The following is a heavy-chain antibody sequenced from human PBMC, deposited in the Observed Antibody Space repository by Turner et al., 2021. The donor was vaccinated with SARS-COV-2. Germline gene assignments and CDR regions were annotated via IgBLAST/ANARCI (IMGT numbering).Heavy chain of an antibody. D-gene: IGHD2-15*01. J-gene: IGHJ4*02. Sequence: QVQLQQWGAGLLKPSETLSLTCSVYGGSFSNHFWTWIRQPPGKGLEWIGEIDHSGRTKYKSSRESRVTISVDTPKKQFSLSLSSVTAADTAVYYCARVGSSLGARLNMGQPAITPKRSGIDFWGQGSLVTVSS. CDR3: ARVGSSLGARLNMGQPAITPKRSGIDF. CDR1: GGSFSNHF. V-gene: IGHV4-34*02. CDR2: IDHSGRT.